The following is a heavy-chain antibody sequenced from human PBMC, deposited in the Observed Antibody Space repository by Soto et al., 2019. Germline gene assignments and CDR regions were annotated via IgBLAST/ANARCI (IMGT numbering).Heavy chain of an antibody. CDR2: ISSNGGST. D-gene: IGHD3-10*01. CDR3: VNNCGSGSYYYGMDV. Sequence: PGGSLRLSCSASGFTFSSYAMHWVRQAPGKGLEYVSAISSNGGSTYYADSVKGRFTISRDNSKNTLYLQMSSLRAEDTAVYYCVNNCGSGSYYYGMDVWGQGTTVTVSS. CDR1: GFTFSSYA. J-gene: IGHJ6*02. V-gene: IGHV3-64D*06.